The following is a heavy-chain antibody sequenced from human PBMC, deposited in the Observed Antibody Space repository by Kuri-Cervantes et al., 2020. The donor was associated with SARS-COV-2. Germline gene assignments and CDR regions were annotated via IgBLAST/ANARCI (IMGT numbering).Heavy chain of an antibody. Sequence: GGSLRLSCAASGFTVSGNYMSWVRQAPEKGLEWLSVIYTGDKTYYADSVKGRFTISRDNSKNTLYLQMNSLRAEDTAVYYCARGYEARYSSSWYLDYWGQGTLVTVSS. CDR1: GFTVSGNY. CDR3: ARGYEARYSSSWYLDY. CDR2: IYTGDKT. V-gene: IGHV3-53*01. J-gene: IGHJ4*02. D-gene: IGHD6-13*01.